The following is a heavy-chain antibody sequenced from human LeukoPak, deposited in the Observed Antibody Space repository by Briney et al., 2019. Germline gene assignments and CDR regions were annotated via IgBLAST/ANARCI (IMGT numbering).Heavy chain of an antibody. J-gene: IGHJ4*02. CDR1: GFTFSSYG. CDR2: ISYDGSNK. CDR3: AKDREVYGSGKYFDY. V-gene: IGHV3-30*18. Sequence: GGSLRLSCAPSGFTFSSYGMHWVPQAPGKGLERVAVISYDGSNKYYADSVKGRFTISRDNSKNTLYLQMNSLRAEDTAVYYCAKDREVYGSGKYFDYWGQGTLVTVSS. D-gene: IGHD3-10*01.